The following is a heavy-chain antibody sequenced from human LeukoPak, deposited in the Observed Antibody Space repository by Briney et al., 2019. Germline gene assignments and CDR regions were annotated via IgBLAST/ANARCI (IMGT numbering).Heavy chain of an antibody. CDR2: ISYDGSNK. D-gene: IGHD3-22*01. CDR1: GFTFSSYG. CDR3: ARALHYYDSSGYYTPAGY. Sequence: GGSLRLSCAASGFTFSSYGMHWVRQAPGKGLEWVAVISYDGSNKYYADSVKGRFTISRDNSKNTLYLQMNSLRAEDTAVYYCARALHYYDSSGYYTPAGYWGQGTLVTVSS. J-gene: IGHJ4*02. V-gene: IGHV3-30*03.